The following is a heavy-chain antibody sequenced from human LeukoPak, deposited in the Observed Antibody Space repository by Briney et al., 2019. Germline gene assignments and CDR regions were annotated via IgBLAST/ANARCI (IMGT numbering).Heavy chain of an antibody. CDR3: ARVTHYFASGSLAIYYFDY. D-gene: IGHD3-10*01. Sequence: GGSLRLSCAASGFTFNNYWMHWVRQAPGKGLVWVSRINYDGTTTTYADSVKGRFTISRDNAKNTLHLQMNSLRAEDTAVYYCARVTHYFASGSLAIYYFDYWGQGTLVTVSS. J-gene: IGHJ4*02. V-gene: IGHV3-74*01. CDR1: GFTFNNYW. CDR2: INYDGTTT.